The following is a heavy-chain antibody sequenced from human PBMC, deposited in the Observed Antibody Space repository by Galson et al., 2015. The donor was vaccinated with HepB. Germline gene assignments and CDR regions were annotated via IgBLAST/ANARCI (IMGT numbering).Heavy chain of an antibody. Sequence: ETLSLTCTVSGGSISSSNYYWAWIRQPPGKGLEWIANIYYTGSSYYNSSLRNRVSMSVDTSQNQFSLKLSAVTAADTAVYYCARYGLQGGDYVGFDHWGQGRLVTVSS. CDR2: IYYTGSS. D-gene: IGHD4-17*01. CDR1: GGSISSSNYY. V-gene: IGHV4-39*01. J-gene: IGHJ4*02. CDR3: ARYGLQGGDYVGFDH.